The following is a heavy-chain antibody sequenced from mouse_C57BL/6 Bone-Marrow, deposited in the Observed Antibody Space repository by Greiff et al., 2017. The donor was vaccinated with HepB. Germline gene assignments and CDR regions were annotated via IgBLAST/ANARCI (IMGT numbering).Heavy chain of an antibody. Sequence: QVQLQQSGAELAKPGASVKLSCKASGYTFTSYWMHWVIQRPGQGLECIGYFNTSSGYTKYNQKFKDKATLTADKSSSKAYMQLSSLTYEDSAVYYCARRGSSYVGVWFAYWGQGTLVTVSA. V-gene: IGHV1-7*01. CDR2: FNTSSGYT. CDR3: ARRGSSYVGVWFAY. J-gene: IGHJ3*01. CDR1: GYTFTSYW. D-gene: IGHD1-1*01.